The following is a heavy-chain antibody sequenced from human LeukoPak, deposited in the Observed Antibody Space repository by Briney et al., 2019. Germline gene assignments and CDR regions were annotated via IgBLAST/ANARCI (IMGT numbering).Heavy chain of an antibody. CDR3: ATGIMTTVTTYYYYDGMDV. V-gene: IGHV1-24*01. CDR2: FDPEDGET. J-gene: IGHJ6*02. D-gene: IGHD4-11*01. Sequence: AASVKVSCKVSGYTLTELSMHWVRQAPGKGLEWMGGFDPEDGETIYAQKFQGRVTMTEDTSTDTAYMELSSLRSEDTAVYYCATGIMTTVTTYYYYDGMDVWGQGTTVTVSS. CDR1: GYTLTELS.